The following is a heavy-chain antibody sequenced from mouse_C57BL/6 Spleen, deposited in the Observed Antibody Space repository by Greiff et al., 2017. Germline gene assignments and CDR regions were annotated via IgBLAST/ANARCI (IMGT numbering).Heavy chain of an antibody. Sequence: EVQLVESGGGLVKPGGSLKLSCAASGFTFSDYGMHWVRQAPETGLEWVAYISSGSSTIYYADTVKGRFTISRDNAKNTLFLQMTSLRSEDTAMYYCARSSSGYWGFEVRGTESTVTVSS. CDR2: ISSGSSTI. D-gene: IGHD1-1*01. J-gene: IGHJ1*03. CDR1: GFTFSDYG. V-gene: IGHV5-17*01. CDR3: ARSSSGYWGFEV.